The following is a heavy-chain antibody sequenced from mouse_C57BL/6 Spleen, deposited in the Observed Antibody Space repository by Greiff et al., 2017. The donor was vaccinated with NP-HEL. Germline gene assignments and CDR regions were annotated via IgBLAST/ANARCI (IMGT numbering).Heavy chain of an antibody. CDR2: IHPNSGST. D-gene: IGHD1-1*01. J-gene: IGHJ2*01. CDR1: GYTFTSYW. Sequence: QVQLQQPGAELVKPGASVTLSCKASGYTFTSYWMHWVKQRPGQGLEWIGMIHPNSGSTNYNETFKSKATLTVDKSSSTAYMQLSSLTSEDSAVYYCARWGITTVVATDDWGQGTTLTVSS. V-gene: IGHV1-64*01. CDR3: ARWGITTVVATDD.